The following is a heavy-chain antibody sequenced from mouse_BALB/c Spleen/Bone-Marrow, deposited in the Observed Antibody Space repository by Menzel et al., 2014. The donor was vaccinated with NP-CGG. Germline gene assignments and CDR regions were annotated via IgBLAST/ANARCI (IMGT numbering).Heavy chain of an antibody. D-gene: IGHD1-1*01. Sequence: QVQLKQSGPELVKPGASVRISCKASNYTFTTYYIYRVKQRPGQGLEWIGWIYPGNVNTKYNEKFKAKATLTADKSSSTAYMQLSSLTSEDSAVYFCARSRYGSYYGYWGQGTPLTVSS. V-gene: IGHV1S56*01. J-gene: IGHJ2*01. CDR3: ARSRYGSYYGY. CDR1: NYTFTTYY. CDR2: IYPGNVNT.